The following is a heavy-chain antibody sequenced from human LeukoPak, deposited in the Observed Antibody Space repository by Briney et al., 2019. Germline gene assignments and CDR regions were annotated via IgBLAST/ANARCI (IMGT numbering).Heavy chain of an antibody. V-gene: IGHV1-2*02. D-gene: IGHD6-13*01. J-gene: IGHJ5*02. CDR1: GYTFTSYG. CDR3: ARELSSSWYGAVWIDP. CDR2: INPNSGGT. Sequence: ASVKVSCKASGYTFTSYGISWVRQAPGQGLEWMGWINPNSGGTNYAQKFQGRVTMTRDTSISTAYMELSRLRSDDTAVYYCARELSSSWYGAVWIDPWGQGTLVTVSS.